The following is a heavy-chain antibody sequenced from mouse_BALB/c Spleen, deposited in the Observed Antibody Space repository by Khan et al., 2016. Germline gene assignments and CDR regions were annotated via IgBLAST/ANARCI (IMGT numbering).Heavy chain of an antibody. CDR2: IYPGDGDT. V-gene: IGHV1-87*01. CDR3: ADARFAY. Sequence: QVQLQQSGAELARPGASVRLSCKASGYTSANYWMQWVKQRPGQGLEWIGSIYPGDGDTRSSQKFKDKATLTADKSSRSAYLHLRIVASEDSAVYYCADARFAYWGQGTLVTVSA. J-gene: IGHJ3*01. CDR1: GYTSANYW.